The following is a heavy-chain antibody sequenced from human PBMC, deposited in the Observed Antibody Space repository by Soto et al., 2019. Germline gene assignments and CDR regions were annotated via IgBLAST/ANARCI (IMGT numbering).Heavy chain of an antibody. CDR3: ATSPLQFPQWLRWDWN. J-gene: IGHJ4*02. CDR1: GGTFSSYT. CDR2: FIPILGET. Sequence: VKVSCKASGGTFSSYTISWVRQAPGQGLEWMGGFIPILGETIYAQKFQGRVTMTEDKSTNTAYMELSSLRSEDTAVYYCATSPLQFPQWLRWDWNWGQGTLVTVPS. D-gene: IGHD6-19*01. V-gene: IGHV1-69*10.